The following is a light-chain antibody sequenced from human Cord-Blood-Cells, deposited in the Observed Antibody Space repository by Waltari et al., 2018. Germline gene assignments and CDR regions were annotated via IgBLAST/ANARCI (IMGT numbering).Light chain of an antibody. CDR1: SSDVGGYNY. CDR2: DVS. V-gene: IGLV2-11*01. Sequence: QSALTQPRSVSGSPGQSVTISCTGTSSDVGGYNYVSWYQQHPGKAPKLMIYDVSKRPAGVPDRCSGSKSGNTASLTISGLQAEDEADYYCCSYAGSYTFAVFGGGTKLTVI. J-gene: IGLJ2*01. CDR3: CSYAGSYTFAV.